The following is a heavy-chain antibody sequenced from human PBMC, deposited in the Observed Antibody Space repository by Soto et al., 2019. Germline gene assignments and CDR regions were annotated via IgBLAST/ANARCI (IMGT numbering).Heavy chain of an antibody. Sequence: ASVKVSCKVSGYTLTELSIHWVRQAPGKGLEWMGGFDPEDSETIYAQKFQGRVTMTEDTSTDTAYMELSSLRSEDTAVYYCATGILRITIFGVATNCSDPWGQGIRVTVSS. CDR2: FDPEDSET. J-gene: IGHJ5*02. D-gene: IGHD3-3*01. V-gene: IGHV1-24*01. CDR3: ATGILRITIFGVATNCSDP. CDR1: GYTLTELS.